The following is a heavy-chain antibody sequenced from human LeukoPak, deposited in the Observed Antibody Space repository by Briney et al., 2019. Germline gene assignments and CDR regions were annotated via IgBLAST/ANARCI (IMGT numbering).Heavy chain of an antibody. CDR1: VWSFSGYH. V-gene: IGHV4-34*01. CDR3: ASEPRRSYYYYGMDV. Sequence: SESLSLTWAVDVWSFSGYHGSWIRQPPWKGLEWMAEINHSGSTNYNPSLKSRVTISVDTSKNQFSLKLSSVTAADTAVYYCASEPRRSYYYYGMDVWGQGTTVTVSS. CDR2: INHSGST. D-gene: IGHD1-14*01. J-gene: IGHJ6*02.